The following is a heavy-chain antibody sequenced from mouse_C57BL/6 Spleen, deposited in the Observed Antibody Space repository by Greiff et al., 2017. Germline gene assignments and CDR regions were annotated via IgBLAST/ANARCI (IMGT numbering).Heavy chain of an antibody. CDR3: ARKEMYGCYDY. CDR1: GYTFPSYW. CDR2: FDPSDSYT. J-gene: IGHJ2*01. Sequence: QVQLQQPGAELVKPGASVKLSCKASGYTFPSYWMQWVKQRPGQGLEWIGEFDPSDSYTNSTQKFKGKATLTVDTSSSTAFMQLSGLASEDSAVYCGARKEMYGCYDYWGQGTTLTVSS. V-gene: IGHV1-50*01. D-gene: IGHD2-10*02.